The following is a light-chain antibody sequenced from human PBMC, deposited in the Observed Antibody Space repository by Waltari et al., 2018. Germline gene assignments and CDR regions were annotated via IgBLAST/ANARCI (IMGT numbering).Light chain of an antibody. CDR3: QVWDTASNHVV. Sequence: SYVMTQAPAVSVAPGETARLTCGGHDIGSKSVHWYQQKPAQAPVLVIYYDGGRPSGIPERFSASNSGNTATLTIARVEAADEADVYCQVWDTASNHVVFGGGTKLTVL. J-gene: IGLJ2*01. V-gene: IGLV3-21*04. CDR1: DIGSKS. CDR2: YDG.